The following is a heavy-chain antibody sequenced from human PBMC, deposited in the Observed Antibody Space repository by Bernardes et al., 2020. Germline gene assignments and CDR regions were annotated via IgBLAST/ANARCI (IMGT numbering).Heavy chain of an antibody. J-gene: IGHJ6*02. Sequence: GGSLRLSCAASGFTFSSYWMSWVRQAPGKGLEWVANIKQDGSEKYYVDSVKGRFTISRDNAKNSLYLQMNSLRAEDTAVYYCARARITMVQGVIIGYYGMDVWGQGTTVTVSS. V-gene: IGHV3-7*01. D-gene: IGHD3-10*01. CDR2: IKQDGSEK. CDR1: GFTFSSYW. CDR3: ARARITMVQGVIIGYYGMDV.